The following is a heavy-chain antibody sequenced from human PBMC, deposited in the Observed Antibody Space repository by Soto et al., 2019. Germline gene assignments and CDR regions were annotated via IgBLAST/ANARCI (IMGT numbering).Heavy chain of an antibody. CDR2: IIPIFGTA. CDR1: GGPFISYA. CDR3: ARDRYTSGWYAAFDI. Sequence: SVKVSCKASGGPFISYAIIWVRQAPGQGLEWMGGIIPIFGTANYAQKFQGRVTITADKSTSTAYMELSSLRSEDTAVYYCARDRYTSGWYAAFDIWGQGTMVTVSS. J-gene: IGHJ3*02. D-gene: IGHD6-19*01. V-gene: IGHV1-69*06.